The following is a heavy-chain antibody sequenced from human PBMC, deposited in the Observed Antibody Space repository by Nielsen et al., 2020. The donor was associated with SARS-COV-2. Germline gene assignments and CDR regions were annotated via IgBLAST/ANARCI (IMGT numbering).Heavy chain of an antibody. V-gene: IGHV3-33*01. Sequence: GGSLRLSCAASGFTFSNYGMHWVRQAPGKGLEWVAVIWYDGSNKYYADSVKGRFTISRENAKNSLYLQMNSLRAEDTAVYYCARELYGDYGADYWGQGTLVTVSS. CDR3: ARELYGDYGADY. CDR2: IWYDGSNK. CDR1: GFTFSNYG. D-gene: IGHD4-17*01. J-gene: IGHJ4*02.